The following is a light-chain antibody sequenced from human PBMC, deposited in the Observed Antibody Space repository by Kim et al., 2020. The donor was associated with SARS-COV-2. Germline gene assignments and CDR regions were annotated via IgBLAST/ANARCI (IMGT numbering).Light chain of an antibody. Sequence: SPGERGTLPCRATHSVSNDYLFWYQQKPGQAPRLLIYGASSRATGIPDRFSGSGSGTDFTLTISRLEPEDSAVYYCQHYDSSPWTFGQGTKVDIK. V-gene: IGKV3-20*01. CDR1: HSVSNDY. CDR3: QHYDSSPWT. CDR2: GAS. J-gene: IGKJ1*01.